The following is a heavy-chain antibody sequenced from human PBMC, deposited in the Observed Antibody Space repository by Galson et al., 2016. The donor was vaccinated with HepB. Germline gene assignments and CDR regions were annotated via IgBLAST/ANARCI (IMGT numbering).Heavy chain of an antibody. Sequence: EWVAVIWSDGSNKNYADSVKGRFTISRDNSKNTLFLQMNSVRTEDTAVYYCARDSPRHAWSSYFDDWGQGTLVTVSS. CDR2: IWSDGSNK. V-gene: IGHV3-33*01. D-gene: IGHD2-2*01. J-gene: IGHJ4*02. CDR3: ARDSPRHAWSSYFDD.